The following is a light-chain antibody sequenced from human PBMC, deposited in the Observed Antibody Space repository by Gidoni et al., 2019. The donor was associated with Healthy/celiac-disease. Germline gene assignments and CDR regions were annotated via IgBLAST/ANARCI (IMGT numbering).Light chain of an antibody. J-gene: IGKJ2*01. CDR2: GAS. CDR3: QQYGSSPQT. CDR1: QSVSSSY. V-gene: IGKV3-20*01. Sequence: DIVLTQSPGTLSLSPGERATLSCRASQSVSSSYVAWYQQKPGQAPRLLSYGASSRATGIPDRFSGSGSGTDFTLTISRLEPEDFAVYYCQQYGSSPQTFGQXTKLEIK.